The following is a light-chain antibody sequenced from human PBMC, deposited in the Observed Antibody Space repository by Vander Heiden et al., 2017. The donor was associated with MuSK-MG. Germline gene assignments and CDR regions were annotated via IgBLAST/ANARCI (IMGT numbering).Light chain of an antibody. CDR2: SNN. J-gene: IGLJ2*01. V-gene: IGLV1-44*01. Sequence: QSVLTQPPSASGTPGQRVTISCSGSSSNIGTNTVNWYQQLPATAPKLPIDSNNQRPSGVPDRFSGSKSGTSASLAISGLQSEDEADYYWAAWDDSLNGVVFGGGTKLTVL. CDR3: AAWDDSLNGVV. CDR1: SSNIGTNT.